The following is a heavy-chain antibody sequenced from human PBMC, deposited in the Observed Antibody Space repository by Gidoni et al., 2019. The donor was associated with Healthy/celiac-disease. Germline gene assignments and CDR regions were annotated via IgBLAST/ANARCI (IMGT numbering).Heavy chain of an antibody. CDR1: GGTFSSYT. Sequence: VSCKASGGTFSSYTISWVRQAPGQGLEWMGRIIPILGIANYAQKFQGRVTITADKSTSTAYMELSSLRSEDTAVYYCARGMAGSWYHYWGQGTLVTVSS. CDR2: IIPILGIA. V-gene: IGHV1-69*02. D-gene: IGHD6-13*01. J-gene: IGHJ4*02. CDR3: ARGMAGSWYHY.